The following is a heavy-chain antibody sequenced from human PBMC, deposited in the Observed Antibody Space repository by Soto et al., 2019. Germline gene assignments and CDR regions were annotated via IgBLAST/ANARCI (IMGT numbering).Heavy chain of an antibody. D-gene: IGHD1-1*01. J-gene: IGHJ6*02. Sequence: ASVKVSCKASGGTFSSYTISWVRQAPGQGLEWMGRIIPILGIANYAQKFQGRVTITADKSTSTAYMELSSLRSEDTAVYYCARSYGNQEWNLYYYGMDVWGQGTTVTVSS. CDR3: ARSYGNQEWNLYYYGMDV. CDR2: IIPILGIA. V-gene: IGHV1-69*02. CDR1: GGTFSSYT.